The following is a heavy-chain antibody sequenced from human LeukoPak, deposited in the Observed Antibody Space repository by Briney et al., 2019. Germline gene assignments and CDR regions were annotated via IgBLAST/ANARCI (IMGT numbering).Heavy chain of an antibody. V-gene: IGHV5-51*01. D-gene: IGHD6-19*01. CDR3: ARIVRPYSSGWYDLAFDY. Sequence: HGESLKISCKGSGYSFTSYWIGWVRQMPGKGLEWMGIIYPGDSDTRYSPSFQGQVTISADKSISTAYLQWSSLKASDTAMYYCARIVRPYSSGWYDLAFDYWGQGTLVTVSS. CDR2: IYPGDSDT. J-gene: IGHJ4*02. CDR1: GYSFTSYW.